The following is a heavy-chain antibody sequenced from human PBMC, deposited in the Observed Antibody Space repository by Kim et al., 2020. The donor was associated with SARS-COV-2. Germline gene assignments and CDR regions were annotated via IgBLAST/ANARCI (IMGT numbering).Heavy chain of an antibody. J-gene: IGHJ6*02. V-gene: IGHV1-69*13. CDR3: ARSIRIVVVPAATDYYYGMDV. D-gene: IGHD2-2*01. Sequence: SVKVSCKASGGTFSSYAISWVRQAPGQGLEWMGGIIPIFGTANYAQKFQGRVTITADESTSTAYMELSSLRSEDTAVYYCARSIRIVVVPAATDYYYGMDVWGQGTTVTVSS. CDR1: GGTFSSYA. CDR2: IIPIFGTA.